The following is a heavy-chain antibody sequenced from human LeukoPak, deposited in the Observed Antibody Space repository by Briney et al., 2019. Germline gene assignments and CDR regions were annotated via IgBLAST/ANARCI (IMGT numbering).Heavy chain of an antibody. CDR2: IYYSGST. D-gene: IGHD6-13*01. V-gene: IGHV4-39*01. J-gene: IGHJ4*02. CDR3: TRRAVSTSWRDF. CDR1: GGSISSSSYH. Sequence: PSETLSLTCTVSGGSISSSSYHWAWIRQPPGKGLDWIGNIYYSGSTIYSPSLKSRVTISIDTSKNQFSLRLTSVTAADTVVYYCTRRAVSTSWRDFWGQGTLVTVSS.